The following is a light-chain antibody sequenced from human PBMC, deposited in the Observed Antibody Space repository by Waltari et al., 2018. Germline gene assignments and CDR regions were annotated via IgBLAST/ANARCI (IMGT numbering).Light chain of an antibody. V-gene: IGLV3-9*01. CDR1: NIGTTN. Sequence: SYVLTQPLSVSVALGHTAKTTSWVTNIGTTNVQWYHQKPGQAPVLFISRDSNRPSGIPERFSGSNSGNTATLTISRAQAGDEADYYCQVWDSTTAGVFGGGTKLTVL. CDR2: RDS. J-gene: IGLJ2*01. CDR3: QVWDSTTAGV.